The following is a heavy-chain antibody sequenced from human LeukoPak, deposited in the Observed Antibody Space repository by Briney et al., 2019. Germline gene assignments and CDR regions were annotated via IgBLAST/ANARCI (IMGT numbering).Heavy chain of an antibody. Sequence: GGSLRLSCAASGFTFSSYAMHWVRQAPGKGLEWVAVISYDGSNKYYADPVKGRFTISRDNSKNTLYLQMNSLRTEDTAAYTCARDSPLEPRGDGGANWFDPWGQGTLVTVSS. D-gene: IGHD2-15*01. CDR1: GFTFSSYA. V-gene: IGHV3-30*01. CDR3: ARDSPLEPRGDGGANWFDP. J-gene: IGHJ5*02. CDR2: ISYDGSNK.